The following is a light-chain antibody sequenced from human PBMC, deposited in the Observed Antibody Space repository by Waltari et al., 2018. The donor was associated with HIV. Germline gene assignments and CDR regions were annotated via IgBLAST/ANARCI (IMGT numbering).Light chain of an antibody. J-gene: IGLJ2*01. CDR2: EVT. CDR1: SSDVGVYNY. CDR3: CSYAGSDVV. Sequence: QSALTQPPSASGSPGQSVTISCTGTSSDVGVYNYISWYQQHPGKAPTLMIFEVTKRPSGVPDRCSGSKSGNTASLTVSGLQAEDEAVYYCCSYAGSDVVFGGGTKLTVL. V-gene: IGLV2-8*01.